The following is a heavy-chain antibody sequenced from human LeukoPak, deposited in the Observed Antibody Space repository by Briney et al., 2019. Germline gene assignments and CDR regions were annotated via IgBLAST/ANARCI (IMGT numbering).Heavy chain of an antibody. CDR2: IYSGGST. V-gene: IGHV3-66*01. CDR3: ARDTYDFWSGYPEGMDV. CDR1: GFTVSSNY. D-gene: IGHD3-3*01. J-gene: IGHJ6*02. Sequence: GGSLRLSCAASGFTVSSNYMSWVRQAPGKGLEWVSVIYSGGSTYYADSVKGRFTISRDNSKNTLYLQMNSLRAEDTAVYYCARDTYDFWSGYPEGMDVWGQGTTVTVSS.